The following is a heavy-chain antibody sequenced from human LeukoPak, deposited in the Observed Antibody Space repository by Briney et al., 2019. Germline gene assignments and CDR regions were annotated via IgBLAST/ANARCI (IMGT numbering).Heavy chain of an antibody. J-gene: IGHJ3*01. D-gene: IGHD4-17*01. CDR3: ATRRTVTTLYDAFDV. Sequence: GGSLRLSCAASGFTFSSYSMNWVRQAPGKRLERVSSIVSSGSYIYYADSVKGRFTISRDNAKNSLYLQMNSLRAEDTAVYYCATRRTVTTLYDAFDVWGLGTMVTVSS. CDR1: GFTFSSYS. CDR2: IVSSGSYI. V-gene: IGHV3-21*01.